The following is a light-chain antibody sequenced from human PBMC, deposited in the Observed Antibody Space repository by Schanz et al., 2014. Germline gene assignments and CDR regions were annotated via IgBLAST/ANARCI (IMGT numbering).Light chain of an antibody. V-gene: IGLV2-8*01. CDR1: SSDVGGYNQ. CDR3: SSNVGSNNFV. Sequence: QSALTQPPSASGSPGQSVTISCTGTSSDVGGYNQVSWYQQHPGKAPKLMIYDVSKRPSGVPDRFSGSKSGNTASLTISGLQAEDEAEYYCSSNVGSNNFVFGGGTKLTVL. J-gene: IGLJ2*01. CDR2: DVS.